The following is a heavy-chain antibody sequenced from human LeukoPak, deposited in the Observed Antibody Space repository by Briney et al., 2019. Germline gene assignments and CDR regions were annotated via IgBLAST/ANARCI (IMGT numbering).Heavy chain of an antibody. CDR2: IGTAGDT. Sequence: PGGSLRLSCAASGFTFSSYDMHWVRQPTGKGPEWVSAIGTAGDTYYPGSVKGRFTISRENAKNSLYLQMNSLRAGDTAVYYCAREAAGGGFFDYWGQGTLVTVSS. J-gene: IGHJ4*02. CDR1: GFTFSSYD. V-gene: IGHV3-13*01. D-gene: IGHD2-15*01. CDR3: AREAAGGGFFDY.